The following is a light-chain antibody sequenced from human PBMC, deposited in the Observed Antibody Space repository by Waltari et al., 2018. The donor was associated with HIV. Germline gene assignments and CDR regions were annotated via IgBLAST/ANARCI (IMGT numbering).Light chain of an antibody. CDR3: AVWDDRLSGQL. J-gene: IGLJ2*01. V-gene: IGLV1-47*01. Sequence: QSVLAQPRSVSGTPGQTVNISCSGGTSNVRNNYVYWFQQVTGVAPKLLIYRSNQRPAGVPDRFSGSKSGTSASLAISGLRTEDEAEYYCAVWDDRLSGQLFGGGTKVTVL. CDR2: RSN. CDR1: TSNVRNNY.